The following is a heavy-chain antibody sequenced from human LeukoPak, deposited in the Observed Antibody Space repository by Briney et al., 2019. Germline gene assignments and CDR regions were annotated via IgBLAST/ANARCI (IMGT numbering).Heavy chain of an antibody. CDR3: AKDTGYPDAFDI. Sequence: GGSLRLSCAASGFTFSSYAMSWVRQAPGKGLEWVSAISGSGGSTYYADSVKGRFTISRDNSKDTLYLQMNSLRAEDTAVYYCAKDTGYPDAFDIWGQGTMVTVSS. CDR2: ISGSGGST. CDR1: GFTFSSYA. D-gene: IGHD5-18*01. V-gene: IGHV3-23*01. J-gene: IGHJ3*02.